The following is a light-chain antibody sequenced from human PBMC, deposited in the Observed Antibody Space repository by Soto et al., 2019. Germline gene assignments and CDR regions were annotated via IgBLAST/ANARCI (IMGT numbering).Light chain of an antibody. CDR1: QSVSSS. J-gene: IGKJ2*01. V-gene: IGKV3-15*01. CDR2: GAS. Sequence: ETVMTQSPATLSVSPGERATLSCRASQSVSSSLAWYQQKPGQAPRLLIYGASTRATGIPARFSGSASGTEFALTLSSLQSEDFAVYYCQQYNNWPPYTFGQGTKLEI. CDR3: QQYNNWPPYT.